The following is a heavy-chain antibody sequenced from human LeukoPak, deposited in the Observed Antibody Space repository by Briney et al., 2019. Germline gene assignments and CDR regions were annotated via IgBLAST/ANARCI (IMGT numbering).Heavy chain of an antibody. V-gene: IGHV1-8*01. CDR1: GYTFTSYD. CDR2: MNPNSGNT. Sequence: GASVKVSCKASGYTFTSYDINWVRQATGQGLEWMGWMNPNSGNTGYAQKFQGRVTMTRNTSISTAYMELSSLRSEDTAVYYCARAGYSYGSLYFDYWGQGTLVTVSS. J-gene: IGHJ4*02. CDR3: ARAGYSYGSLYFDY. D-gene: IGHD5-18*01.